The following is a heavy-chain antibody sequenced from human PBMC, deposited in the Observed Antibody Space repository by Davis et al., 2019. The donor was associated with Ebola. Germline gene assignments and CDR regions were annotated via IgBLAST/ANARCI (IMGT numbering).Heavy chain of an antibody. CDR2: ISAYNGNT. CDR3: ARVVAWSGYRYNWFDP. D-gene: IGHD3-3*01. V-gene: IGHV1-18*01. CDR1: GYTFTSYG. Sequence: ASVKVSCKASGYTFTSYGISWVRQAPGQGLEWMGWISAYNGNTNYAQKLQGRVTMTTDTSTSTAYMELRSLRSDDTAVYYCARVVAWSGYRYNWFDPWGQGTLVTVSS. J-gene: IGHJ5*02.